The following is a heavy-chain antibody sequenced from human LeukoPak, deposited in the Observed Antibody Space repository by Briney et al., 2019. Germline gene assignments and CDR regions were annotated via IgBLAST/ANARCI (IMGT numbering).Heavy chain of an antibody. V-gene: IGHV3-23*01. CDR1: GFTFSSYA. D-gene: IGHD3-10*01. CDR2: ISGSGGST. CDR3: AKDLEPYYYGSGSYCPDY. J-gene: IGHJ4*02. Sequence: GGSLRLSCAASGFTFSSYAMSWVRQAPGKGLEWVSAISGSGGSTYCADSVKGRFTISRDNSKNTLYLQMNSLRAEDTAVYYCAKDLEPYYYGSGSYCPDYWGQGTLVTVSS.